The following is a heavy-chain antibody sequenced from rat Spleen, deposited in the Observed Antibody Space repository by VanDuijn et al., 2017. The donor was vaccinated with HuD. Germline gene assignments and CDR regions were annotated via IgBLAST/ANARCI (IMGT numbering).Heavy chain of an antibody. D-gene: IGHD1-11*01. Sequence: EVQLAETGGGLVQPGRSLKLSCVASGFTFSRYWMYWVRQAPGKGLEWVASITNTGGSTYYPDSVKGRFTISRDNAKSTLYLQMNSLRSEDTATYYCTTCTDWGQGVMVTVSS. CDR1: GFTFSRYW. CDR2: ITNTGGST. J-gene: IGHJ2*01. CDR3: TTCTD. V-gene: IGHV5-31*01.